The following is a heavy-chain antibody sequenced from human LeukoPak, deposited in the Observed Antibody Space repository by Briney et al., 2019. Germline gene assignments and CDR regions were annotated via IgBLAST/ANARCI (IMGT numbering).Heavy chain of an antibody. D-gene: IGHD3-10*01. CDR2: IIPIFGTA. V-gene: IGHV1-69*05. CDR1: GGTFSSYA. Sequence: SVKVSCKASGGTFSSYAISWVRQAPGQGLERMGGIIPIFGTANYAQKFQGRVTITTDESTSTAYMELSSLRSEDTAVYYCAGSIWFGEFNAEVVFDYWGQGTPVTVSS. CDR3: AGSIWFGEFNAEVVFDY. J-gene: IGHJ4*02.